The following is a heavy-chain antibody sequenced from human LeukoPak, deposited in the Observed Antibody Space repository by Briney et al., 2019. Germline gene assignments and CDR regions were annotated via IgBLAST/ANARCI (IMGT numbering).Heavy chain of an antibody. J-gene: IGHJ4*02. CDR1: GGTFSSYA. Sequence: SVKVSCKASGGTFSSYAISWVRQAPGQGLEWMGGIIPIFGTANYAQKFQGRVTITTDESTSTAYMELSSLRSEDTAVYYCVKDWRNWDNCYADCLDYWGQGALVTVSS. V-gene: IGHV1-69*05. D-gene: IGHD3-16*01. CDR3: VKDWRNWDNCYADCLDY. CDR2: IIPIFGTA.